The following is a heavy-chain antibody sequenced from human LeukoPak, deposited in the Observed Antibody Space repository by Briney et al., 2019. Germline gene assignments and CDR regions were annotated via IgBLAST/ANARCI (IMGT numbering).Heavy chain of an antibody. J-gene: IGHJ4*02. V-gene: IGHV4-59*01. CDR3: AKNYGSGNSQIFDY. D-gene: IGHD3-10*01. Sequence: SETLSLTCTVSGGSISSYYWSWIRQPPGQGLEWIGYIYYSGSTHYNPSLKSRVTMSVDTSKNQFTVKLKSVAAPETAMYYCAKNYGSGNSQIFDYWGQGTLVTVSS. CDR2: IYYSGST. CDR1: GGSISSYY.